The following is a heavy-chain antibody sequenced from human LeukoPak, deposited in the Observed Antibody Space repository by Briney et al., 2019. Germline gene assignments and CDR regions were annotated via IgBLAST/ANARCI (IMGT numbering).Heavy chain of an antibody. J-gene: IGHJ4*02. CDR1: GFTLSIYW. D-gene: IGHD2-15*01. CDR3: ARAGYCSGGSCYNFDY. V-gene: IGHV3-74*01. CDR2: VNSDGSST. Sequence: PGGSLRLPCTASGFTLSIYWMHWVRHAPGKGAVWVSRVNSDGSSTTYAPSVKGRFTISRDNAKNSVYLQMNRLRAEDTAVYYCARAGYCSGGSCYNFDYWGQGTLVTVSS.